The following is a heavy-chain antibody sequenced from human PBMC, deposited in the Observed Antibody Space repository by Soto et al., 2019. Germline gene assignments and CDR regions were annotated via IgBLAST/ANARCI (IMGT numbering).Heavy chain of an antibody. CDR2: IYYSGST. CDR1: GGSISSYY. V-gene: IGHV4-59*08. Sequence: SETLSLTCTVSGGSISSYYWSWIRQPPGRGLEWIGYIYYSGSTNYNPSLKSRVTISVDTSKNQFSLKLSSVTAADTAVYYCARHLHCSSTSCYVPDGNWCDPWGQGTQVTVSS. CDR3: ARHLHCSSTSCYVPDGNWCDP. D-gene: IGHD2-2*01. J-gene: IGHJ5*02.